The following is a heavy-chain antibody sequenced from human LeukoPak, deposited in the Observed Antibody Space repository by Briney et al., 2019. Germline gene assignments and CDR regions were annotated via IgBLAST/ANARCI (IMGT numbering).Heavy chain of an antibody. Sequence: SQTLSLTCNVYGGSISSGDYFWSWIRQSPGKGLEWIGYIYYSGSAYYSPSLRSRFTISVDTSENQFSLKLSSVTATDTAVYYCARAEVTAGTRYFDLWGRGTLVTVSS. CDR1: GGSISSGDYF. CDR3: ARAEVTAGTRYFDL. V-gene: IGHV4-30-4*01. J-gene: IGHJ2*01. D-gene: IGHD6-19*01. CDR2: IYYSGSA.